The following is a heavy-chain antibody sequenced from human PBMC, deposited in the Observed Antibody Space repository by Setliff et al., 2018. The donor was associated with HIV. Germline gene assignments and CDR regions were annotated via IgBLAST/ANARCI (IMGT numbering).Heavy chain of an antibody. D-gene: IGHD3-22*01. CDR3: ARGRHHDSSGYYRGCFHS. J-gene: IGHJ1*01. CDR2: INTDESTT. CDR1: GFTFSNYW. Sequence: PGGSLRLSCAASGFTFSNYWMHWVRQAPGKGLVWVSRINTDESTTSYADSVKGRFTISRDNAKNTLYLQMNTLRAEDTAVYYCARGRHHDSSGYYRGCFHSWGQGTLVTVSS. V-gene: IGHV3-74*01.